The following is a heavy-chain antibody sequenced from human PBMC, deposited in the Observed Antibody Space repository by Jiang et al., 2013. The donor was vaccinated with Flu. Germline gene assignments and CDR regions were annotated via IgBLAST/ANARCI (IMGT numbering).Heavy chain of an antibody. CDR1: GGSISSSSYY. CDR2: IYYSGST. Sequence: GSGLVKPSETLSLTCTVSGGSISSSSYYWGWIRQPPGKGLEWIGSIYYSGSTYYNPSLKSRVTISVDTSKNQFSLKLSSVTAADTAVYYCARQQRGRVHRAFDIWGQGTMVTVSS. J-gene: IGHJ3*02. D-gene: IGHD1-1*01. V-gene: IGHV4-39*01. CDR3: ARQQRGRVHRAFDI.